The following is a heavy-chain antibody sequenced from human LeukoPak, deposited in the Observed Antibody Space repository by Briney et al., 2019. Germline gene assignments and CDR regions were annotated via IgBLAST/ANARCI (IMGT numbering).Heavy chain of an antibody. V-gene: IGHV1-69*04. Sequence: ASVKVSCKASGGTFSSYAISWVRQAPGQGLEWMGRIIPILGIANYAQKFQGRVTITADKSTSTAYMELSSLRSEDTAVYYCARGNRGITFGGGYWGQGTLVTVSS. D-gene: IGHD3-16*01. CDR1: GGTFSSYA. CDR3: ARGNRGITFGGGY. J-gene: IGHJ4*02. CDR2: IIPILGIA.